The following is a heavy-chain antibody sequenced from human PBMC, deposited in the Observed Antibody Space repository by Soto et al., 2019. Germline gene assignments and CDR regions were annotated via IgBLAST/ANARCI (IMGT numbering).Heavy chain of an antibody. CDR1: GFTFSSYG. J-gene: IGHJ1*01. CDR2: ISYDGSNK. CDR3: ANQLGYSSSWSNDHAEYFQH. D-gene: IGHD6-13*01. V-gene: IGHV3-30*18. Sequence: QVQLVESGGGVVQPGRSLRLSCAASGFTFSSYGMHWVRQAPGKGLEWVAVISYDGSNKYYADSVKGRFTISRDNSKNTLYLQMNSLRAEDTAVYYCANQLGYSSSWSNDHAEYFQHWGQGTLVTVSS.